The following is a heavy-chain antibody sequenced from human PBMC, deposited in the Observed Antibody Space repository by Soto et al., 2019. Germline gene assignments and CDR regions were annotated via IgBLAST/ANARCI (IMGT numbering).Heavy chain of an antibody. CDR1: GGSIGSYY. CDR3: ARHNFWSWLDS. CDR2: IHYSGNT. D-gene: IGHD3-3*01. J-gene: IGHJ5*01. Sequence: SETLSLTCTVSGGSIGSYYWSWIRQPPGKGLEWIGYIHYSGNTNYNPSLKSRVTVSLDTSKNQFSLRLSSVSAADTAMYFCARHNFWSWLDSWGPGTLVTVSS. V-gene: IGHV4-59*08.